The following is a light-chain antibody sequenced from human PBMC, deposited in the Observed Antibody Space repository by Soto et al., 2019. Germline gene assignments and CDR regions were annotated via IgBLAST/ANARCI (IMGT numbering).Light chain of an antibody. J-gene: IGKJ5*01. CDR3: QQAASFPIT. V-gene: IGKV1-12*01. CDR1: QGVSTW. CDR2: TAS. Sequence: DIQMTQSPSSVSASVGDRVTITCXASQGVSTWLAWYQQKPGKAPNLRIYTASSLQSGVPSRFSGSGSGTDFTLTINGLQPEDFATYYCQQAASFPITFGQGTRLEIK.